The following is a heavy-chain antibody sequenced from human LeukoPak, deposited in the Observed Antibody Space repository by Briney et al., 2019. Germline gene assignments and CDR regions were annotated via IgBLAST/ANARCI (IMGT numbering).Heavy chain of an antibody. CDR1: GFTFSSYS. D-gene: IGHD2-2*01. CDR2: ISGSGGST. Sequence: GGSLRLSCAASGFTFSSYSMSWVRQAPGKGLEWVSAISGSGGSTYYADSVKGRFTISRDNSKNTLYLQMNSLRAEDTAVYYCAKDAPVNIVVVPAANSWGQGTLVTVSS. CDR3: AKDAPVNIVVVPAANS. V-gene: IGHV3-23*01. J-gene: IGHJ4*02.